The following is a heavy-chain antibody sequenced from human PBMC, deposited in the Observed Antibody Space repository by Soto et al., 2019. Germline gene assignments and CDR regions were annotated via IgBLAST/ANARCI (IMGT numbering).Heavy chain of an antibody. V-gene: IGHV4-59*05. D-gene: IGHD2-15*01. CDR3: ARTDCSGGSCYLAGDAFDI. J-gene: IGHJ3*02. Sequence: SETLSLTCTVSGGSIINHYWSWIRQPPGKGLEWIGSIYYSGSTYYNPSLKSRVTISVDTSKNQFSLKLSSVTAADTAVYYCARTDCSGGSCYLAGDAFDIWGQGTMVTVSS. CDR2: IYYSGST. CDR1: GGSIINHY.